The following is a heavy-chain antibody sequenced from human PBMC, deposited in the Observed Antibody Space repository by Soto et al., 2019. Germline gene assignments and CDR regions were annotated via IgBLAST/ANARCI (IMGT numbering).Heavy chain of an antibody. CDR1: GFAFNTSS. V-gene: IGHV3-23*01. J-gene: IGHJ6*03. D-gene: IGHD1-26*01. CDR2: ISGSGGST. CDR3: AKTPASGYYMDV. Sequence: GGSLRLSCAASGFAFNTSSMNWVRQAPGKGLEWVSSISGSGGSTYYADSVKGRFTISRDNSKNTLYLKMNSLRAEDTAVYYCAKTPASGYYMDVWGKGTTVTVSS.